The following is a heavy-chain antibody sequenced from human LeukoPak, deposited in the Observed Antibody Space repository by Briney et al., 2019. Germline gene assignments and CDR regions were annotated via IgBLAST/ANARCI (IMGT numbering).Heavy chain of an antibody. CDR3: ARLPKYSRPLDY. J-gene: IGHJ4*02. CDR1: GYTFTSYD. Sequence: ASVKVSCKASGYTFTSYDINWVRQATGQGLEWMGWMNPNSGNTAYAQKFQGRATMSRDTSISTAYMELSSLRSEDTAVYYCARLPKYSRPLDYWGQGTPVTVSS. CDR2: MNPNSGNT. D-gene: IGHD6-6*01. V-gene: IGHV1-8*01.